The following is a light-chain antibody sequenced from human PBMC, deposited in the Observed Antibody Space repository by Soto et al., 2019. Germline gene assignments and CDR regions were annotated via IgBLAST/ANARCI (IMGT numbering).Light chain of an antibody. Sequence: QSALTQPASVSRSPGQSITISCTGTSSDVGGYNYVSWYQQHPGKAPKLMIYEVSNRPSGVSNRFSGSKSGNTASLTISGLQAKDESDYYCSSYTSSSTLVFGGGTKRTLL. J-gene: IGLJ3*02. CDR3: SSYTSSSTLV. CDR2: EVS. V-gene: IGLV2-14*01. CDR1: SSDVGGYNY.